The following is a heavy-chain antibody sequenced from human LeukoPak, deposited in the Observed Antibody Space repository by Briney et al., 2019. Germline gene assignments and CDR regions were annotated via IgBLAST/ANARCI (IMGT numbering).Heavy chain of an antibody. CDR1: GGSFSGYY. CDR2: INHSGST. J-gene: IGHJ6*04. Sequence: PSETLSLTCAVYGGSFSGYYWSWIRQPPGKGLEWIGEINHSGSTNYNPPLKSRVTISVDTSKNQFSLKLSSVTAADTAVYYCARGVRYYGSGSTIGMDVWGKGTTVTVSS. V-gene: IGHV4-34*01. D-gene: IGHD3-10*01. CDR3: ARGVRYYGSGSTIGMDV.